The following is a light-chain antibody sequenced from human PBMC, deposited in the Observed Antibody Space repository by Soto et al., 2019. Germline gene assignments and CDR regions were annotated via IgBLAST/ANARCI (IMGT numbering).Light chain of an antibody. V-gene: IGKV1-9*01. CDR1: QGIGSY. Sequence: IQVTQSPSSLSASVGDRVTITCRASQGIGSYLAWYQQKPGKAPKLLIYAASILQSGVPSRFSGSGSGTEFTLTISILQAEDFATYYCQQLNSFPPNTFGQGTKLEIK. CDR3: QQLNSFPPNT. J-gene: IGKJ2*01. CDR2: AAS.